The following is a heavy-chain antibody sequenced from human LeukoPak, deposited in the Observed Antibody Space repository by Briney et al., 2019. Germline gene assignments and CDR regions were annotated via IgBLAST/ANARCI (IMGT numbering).Heavy chain of an antibody. CDR2: ISGSGGST. Sequence: GGSLRLSCAASGFTLSSYAMSWVRQAPGKGLEWVSVISGSGGSTYYADTVKGRITISRDESKNTLYLQMNSLRAEDTAIYYCVRDFDYWGQGTQVTVSS. V-gene: IGHV3-23*01. CDR1: GFTLSSYA. CDR3: VRDFDY. J-gene: IGHJ4*02.